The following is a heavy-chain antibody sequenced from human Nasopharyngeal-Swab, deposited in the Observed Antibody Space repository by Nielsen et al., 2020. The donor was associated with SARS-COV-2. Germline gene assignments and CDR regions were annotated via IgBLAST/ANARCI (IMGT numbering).Heavy chain of an antibody. J-gene: IGHJ6*02. Sequence: GESLKLSCAASGFTFRDYYMSWIRQAPGKGLEWVTYISSSGSTIYYADSVKGRFTISRDNAKNSLYLQMNSLRAEDTAVYYCARDPSSIEGRPDYYYGMDVWGQGTTVTVSS. CDR2: ISSSGSTI. CDR3: ARDPSSIEGRPDYYYGMDV. V-gene: IGHV3-11*04. D-gene: IGHD6-6*01. CDR1: GFTFRDYY.